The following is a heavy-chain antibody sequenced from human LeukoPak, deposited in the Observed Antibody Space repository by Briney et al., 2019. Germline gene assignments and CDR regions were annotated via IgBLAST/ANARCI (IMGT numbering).Heavy chain of an antibody. V-gene: IGHV3-7*03. CDR1: GLTFSSYW. CDR3: ARGSGLVV. Sequence: PGGSLRLSCAASGLTFSSYWMNWARQAPGKGLEWVASINHNGNVNYYVDSVKGRFTISRDNAKNPLYLQMSNLRAEGTAVYFCARGSGLVVWGQGATVTVSS. CDR2: INHNGNVN. D-gene: IGHD3-10*01. J-gene: IGHJ6*02.